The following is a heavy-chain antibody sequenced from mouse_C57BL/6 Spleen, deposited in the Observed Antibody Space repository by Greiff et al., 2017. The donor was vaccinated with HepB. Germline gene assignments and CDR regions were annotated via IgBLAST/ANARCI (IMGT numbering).Heavy chain of an antibody. J-gene: IGHJ2*01. V-gene: IGHV5-4*01. CDR3: ARDGDHSYFDY. CDR2: ISDGGSYT. Sequence: EVQLQESGGGLVKPGGSLKLSCAASGFTFSSYAMSWVRQTPEKRLEWVATISDGGSYTYYPDNVKGRFTISRDNAKNNLYLQMSHLKSEDTAMYYCARDGDHSYFDYWGQGTTLTVSS. D-gene: IGHD3-3*01. CDR1: GFTFSSYA.